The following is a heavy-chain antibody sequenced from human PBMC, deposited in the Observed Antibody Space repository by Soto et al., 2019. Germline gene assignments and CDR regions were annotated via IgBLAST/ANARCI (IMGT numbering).Heavy chain of an antibody. V-gene: IGHV4-39*01. J-gene: IGHJ3*02. Sequence: TSETLSLTXTVSGGSISSSSYYWGWIRQPPGKGLEWIGSIYYSGSTYYNPSLKSRVTISVDTSKNQFSLKLSSVTAADTAVYYCARSSLGVDAFDIWGQGTMVTVSS. CDR3: ARSSLGVDAFDI. CDR1: GGSISSSSYY. CDR2: IYYSGST. D-gene: IGHD3-16*01.